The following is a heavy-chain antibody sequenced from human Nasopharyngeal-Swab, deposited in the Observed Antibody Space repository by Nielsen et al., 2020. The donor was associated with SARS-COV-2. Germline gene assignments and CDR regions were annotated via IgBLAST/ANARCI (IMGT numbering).Heavy chain of an antibody. V-gene: IGHV3-21*01. CDR3: AGGSVFGVANGMDV. CDR2: IGRYGTDI. D-gene: IGHD3-3*01. CDR1: GFTFSSYA. Sequence: GESLKISCAASGFTFSSYAMSWVRQAPGTGLEWVSSIGRYGTDIFHADSVKGRFSVFRDAANKSIYLQMRSLRAEDTAVYYCAGGSVFGVANGMDVWGQGTTVTVSS. J-gene: IGHJ6*02.